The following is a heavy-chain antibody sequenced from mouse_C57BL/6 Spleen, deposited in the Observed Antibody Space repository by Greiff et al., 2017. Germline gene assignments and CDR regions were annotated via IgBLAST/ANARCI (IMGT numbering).Heavy chain of an antibody. CDR3: ASTYYSNYVAY. CDR2: IYPGSGNT. J-gene: IGHJ3*01. CDR1: GYSFTSYY. D-gene: IGHD2-5*01. V-gene: IGHV1-66*01. Sequence: QVQLKQSGPELVKPGASVKISCKASGYSFTSYYIHWVKQRPGQGLEWIGWIYPGSGNTKYNEKFKGKATLTADTSSSTAYMQLSSLTSEDSAVYYCASTYYSNYVAYWGQGTLVTVSA.